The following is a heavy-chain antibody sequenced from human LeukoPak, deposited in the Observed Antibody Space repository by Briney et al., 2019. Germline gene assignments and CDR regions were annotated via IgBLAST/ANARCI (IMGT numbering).Heavy chain of an antibody. CDR1: GYTFTSYY. Sequence: ASVKVSCKASGYTFTSYYMHWVRQAPGQGLEWMGLINPSGGSTSYAQKFQGRVTMTRDTSTSTVYMELSSLRSEDTAVYYCARATEVTGYSSSWYISWFDPWGQGTLVTVSS. V-gene: IGHV1-46*01. CDR2: INPSGGST. CDR3: ARATEVTGYSSSWYISWFDP. D-gene: IGHD6-13*01. J-gene: IGHJ5*02.